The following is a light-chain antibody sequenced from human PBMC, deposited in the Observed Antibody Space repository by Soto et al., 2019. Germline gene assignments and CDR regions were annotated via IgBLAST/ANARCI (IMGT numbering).Light chain of an antibody. CDR2: LGS. CDR1: QSLLHSNGYNY. V-gene: IGKV2-28*01. Sequence: DIVMTQSPLSLPVTPGEPASISCRSSQSLLHSNGYNYLDWYLQNPGQSPQLLIYLGSNRASGVPARFSGSGSGTDFTLKISRVEAEDVGVYYGMQALQTPYTFGQGTKLEIK. J-gene: IGKJ2*01. CDR3: MQALQTPYT.